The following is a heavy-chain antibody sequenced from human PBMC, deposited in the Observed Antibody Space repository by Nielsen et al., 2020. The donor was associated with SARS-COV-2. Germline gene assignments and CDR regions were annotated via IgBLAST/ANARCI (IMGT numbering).Heavy chain of an antibody. V-gene: IGHV3-11*06. CDR3: ARVLSYTFDI. D-gene: IGHD3-3*01. Sequence: GESLKISCAASGFTFSDYYMSWIRQAPGKGLEWVSYISSSSSYTNYADSVKGRFTISRDNAKNSLYLQMNSLRAEDTAVYYCARVLSYTFDIWGQGTMVTVSS. J-gene: IGHJ3*02. CDR2: ISSSSSYT. CDR1: GFTFSDYY.